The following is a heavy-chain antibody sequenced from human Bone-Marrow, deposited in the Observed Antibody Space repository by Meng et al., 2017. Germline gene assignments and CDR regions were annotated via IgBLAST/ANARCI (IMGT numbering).Heavy chain of an antibody. CDR3: ARTPRSSSNREFDY. J-gene: IGHJ4*02. V-gene: IGHV1-69*02. CDR2: IIPILGIA. Sequence: SVKVSCKASGGTFSSYTISWVRQAPGRGLEWMGRIIPILGIANYAQKFQGRVTITADKSTSTAYMELSSLRSEDTAVYYCARTPRSSSNREFDYWGQGTLVTVSS. CDR1: GGTFSSYT. D-gene: IGHD1-14*01.